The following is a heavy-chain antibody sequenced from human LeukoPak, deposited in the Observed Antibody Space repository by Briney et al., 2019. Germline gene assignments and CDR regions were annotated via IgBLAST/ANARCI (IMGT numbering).Heavy chain of an antibody. J-gene: IGHJ4*02. V-gene: IGHV4-39*07. CDR1: GGSISSSSYY. CDR2: IYYSGST. CDR3: ARSGFGDYVWGSYRYFDY. D-gene: IGHD3-16*02. Sequence: PSETLSLTCTVSGGSISSSSYYWGWIRQPPGKGLEWIGSIYYSGSTYYNPSLKSRVTISVDTSKNQFSLKLSSVTAADTAVYYCARSGFGDYVWGSYRYFDYWGQGTLVTVSS.